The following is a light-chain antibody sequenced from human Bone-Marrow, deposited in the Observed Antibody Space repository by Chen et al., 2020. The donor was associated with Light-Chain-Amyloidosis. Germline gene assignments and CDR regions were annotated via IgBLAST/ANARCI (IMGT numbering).Light chain of an antibody. CDR3: QEYNDWPPGEGT. Sequence: EIVMTQSPATLSVSPGERATLSCRASRSINNNLAWYQKKPGQAPRLLIYGSSSRATGVPDRFSGSGSGPAFTLTIRSLQSEDSAVYYCQEYNDWPPGEGTFGQGTKVEIK. CDR2: GSS. J-gene: IGKJ2*02. CDR1: RSINNN. V-gene: IGKV3-15*01.